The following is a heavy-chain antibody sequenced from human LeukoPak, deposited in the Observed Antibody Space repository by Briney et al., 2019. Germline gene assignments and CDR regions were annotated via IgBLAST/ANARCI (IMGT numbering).Heavy chain of an antibody. J-gene: IGHJ5*02. CDR2: IYYSGST. V-gene: IGHV4-39*01. CDR1: GGSISSSSYY. D-gene: IGHD3-9*01. Sequence: SETLSLTCTVSGGSISSSSYYWGWIRQPPGKGLEWIGSIYYSGSTYYNPSLKSRVTISVDTSKNQFSLKLSSVTAADTAVYYCARQKYYDILTGYFLRGWFDPWGQGTLVTVSS. CDR3: ARQKYYDILTGYFLRGWFDP.